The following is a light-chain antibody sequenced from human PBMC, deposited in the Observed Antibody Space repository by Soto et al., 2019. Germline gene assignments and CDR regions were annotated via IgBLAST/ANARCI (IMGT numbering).Light chain of an antibody. CDR1: SSDVDSYNR. CDR2: KIS. CDR3: CSYAGSSTLV. V-gene: IGLV2-18*02. J-gene: IGLJ2*01. Sequence: QSVLTQPPSVSGSPGQSVTISCTGTSSDVDSYNRVSWYQQPPGTAPKLIIYKISNRPSGVPDRFSGSKSGNTASLTISGLQAEDEADYYCCSYAGSSTLVFGGGTKLTVL.